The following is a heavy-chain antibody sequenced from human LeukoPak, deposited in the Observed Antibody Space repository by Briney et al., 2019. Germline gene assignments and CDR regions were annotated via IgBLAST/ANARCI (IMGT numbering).Heavy chain of an antibody. Sequence: GGSLRLSCAASGFTFSSYGMYWVRQAPGKGLEWVAIIWYDGSNKYYADSVKGRFTISRDNSKNTLYLQMNSLRAEDTALYYCARDLEKPNYYDSSGYYGPPAFDIWGQGTMVTVSS. V-gene: IGHV3-33*01. J-gene: IGHJ3*02. D-gene: IGHD3-22*01. CDR2: IWYDGSNK. CDR3: ARDLEKPNYYDSSGYYGPPAFDI. CDR1: GFTFSSYG.